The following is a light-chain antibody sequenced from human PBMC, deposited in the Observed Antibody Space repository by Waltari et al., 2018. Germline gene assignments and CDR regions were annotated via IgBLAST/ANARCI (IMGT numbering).Light chain of an antibody. J-gene: IGLJ3*02. CDR3: QSFDRNSQRV. Sequence: NFMLTQPHSASESPGKTVTISCTRSSGSVARNPVQWFQQRPGSAPTTVIYDDTQRPSGVPDRFSGSIDTSSNSASLTISGLQTEDEADYYCQSFDRNSQRVFGGGTRLTVL. CDR2: DDT. CDR1: SGSVARNP. V-gene: IGLV6-57*03.